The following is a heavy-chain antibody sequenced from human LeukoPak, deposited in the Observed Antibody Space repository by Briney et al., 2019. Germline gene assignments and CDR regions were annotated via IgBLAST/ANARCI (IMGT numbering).Heavy chain of an antibody. D-gene: IGHD1-26*01. CDR1: GGSISSSSYY. CDR3: AVGAFFDY. CDR2: IYYSGST. V-gene: IGHV4-39*01. J-gene: IGHJ4*02. Sequence: PSETLSLTCTVSGGSISSSSYYWGWIRQPPGKGLEWIGSIYYSGSTYYNPSLKSRVTISVDTSKNQFSLKLSSVTAADTAVYYCAVGAFFDYWGQGTLVTVSS.